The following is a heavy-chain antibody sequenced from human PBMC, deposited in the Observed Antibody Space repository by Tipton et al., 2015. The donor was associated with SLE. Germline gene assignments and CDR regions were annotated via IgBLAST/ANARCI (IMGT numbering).Heavy chain of an antibody. Sequence: TLSLTCTVSGGSISSGDYYWSWIRQHPGKGLEWIGYIYYSGGTNYNPSLKSRVTISLDTSKNQFSLKLSSVTAADTAVYYCARGPTGSSAREDTWGQGTLVTVSS. J-gene: IGHJ4*02. CDR2: IYYSGGT. CDR1: GGSISSGDYY. CDR3: ARGPTGSSAREDT. V-gene: IGHV4-31*03. D-gene: IGHD2-2*01.